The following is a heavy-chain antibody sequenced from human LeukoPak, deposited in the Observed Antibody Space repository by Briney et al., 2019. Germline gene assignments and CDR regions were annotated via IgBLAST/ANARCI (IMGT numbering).Heavy chain of an antibody. V-gene: IGHV3-64D*06. J-gene: IGHJ4*02. Sequence: SGGSLRLSCSASGFTFSSYAMHWVREAPGKGLEYVSAISSNGGSTCYADSVKGRFTISRDNSKNTLYLQMSSLRAEDTAVYYCVKSLWFGEFPLDYWGQGTLVTVSS. CDR1: GFTFSSYA. CDR3: VKSLWFGEFPLDY. D-gene: IGHD3-10*01. CDR2: ISSNGGST.